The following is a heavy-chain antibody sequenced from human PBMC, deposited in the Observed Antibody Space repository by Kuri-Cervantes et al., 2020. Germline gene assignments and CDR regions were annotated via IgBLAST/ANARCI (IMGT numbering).Heavy chain of an antibody. J-gene: IGHJ3*02. Sequence: GGSLRLSCAASGFTFSSYWMHWIRQAPGKGLGWVSYISSSGSTIYYADSVKGRFTISRDNAKNSLYLQMNSLRAEDTAVYYCARVGRNDAFDIWGQGTMVTVSS. V-gene: IGHV3-11*01. CDR2: ISSSGSTI. CDR1: GFTFSSYW. CDR3: ARVGRNDAFDI.